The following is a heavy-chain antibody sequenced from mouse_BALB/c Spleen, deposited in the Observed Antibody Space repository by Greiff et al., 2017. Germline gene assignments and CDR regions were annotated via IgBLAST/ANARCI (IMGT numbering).Heavy chain of an antibody. CDR3: TREDDGYYPLAMDY. CDR2: ISSGGSYT. CDR1: GFTFSSYT. V-gene: IGHV5-6-4*01. Sequence: EVHLVESGGGLVKPGGSLKLSCAASGFTFSSYTMSWVRQTPEKRLEWVATISSGGSYTYYPDSVKGRFTISRDNAKNTLYLQMSSLKSEDTAMYYCTREDDGYYPLAMDYWGQGTSVTVSS. D-gene: IGHD2-3*01. J-gene: IGHJ4*01.